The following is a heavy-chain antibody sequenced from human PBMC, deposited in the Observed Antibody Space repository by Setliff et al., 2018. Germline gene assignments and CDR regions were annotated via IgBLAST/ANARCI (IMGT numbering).Heavy chain of an antibody. D-gene: IGHD3-10*01. Sequence: GESLKISCAASGFTSSMYGVHWVRQAPGKGLEWVAYIRHDGSNENYADSVKGRFTISRDDSKNTLYLQMNSLRADDTAVYYCAKVGKSGTWDQYFQYWGQGTLVTVSS. CDR1: GFTSSMYG. CDR3: AKVGKSGTWDQYFQY. V-gene: IGHV3-30*02. CDR2: IRHDGSNE. J-gene: IGHJ1*01.